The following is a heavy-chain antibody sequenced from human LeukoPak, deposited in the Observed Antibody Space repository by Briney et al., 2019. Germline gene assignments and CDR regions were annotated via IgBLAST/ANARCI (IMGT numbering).Heavy chain of an antibody. D-gene: IGHD3-3*01. CDR3: AGRIGYDFWSGYYG. Sequence: GGSLRLSCAASGFTFSSYAMSWVRQAPGKGLEWVSGISGSGGSTYYADSVKGRFTISRDNAKNSLYLQMNSLRAEDTAVYYCAGRIGYDFWSGYYGWGQGTLVTVSS. CDR1: GFTFSSYA. CDR2: ISGSGGST. V-gene: IGHV3-23*01. J-gene: IGHJ4*02.